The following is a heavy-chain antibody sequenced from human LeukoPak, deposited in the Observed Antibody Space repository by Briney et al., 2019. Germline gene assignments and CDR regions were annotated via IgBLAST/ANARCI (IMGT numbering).Heavy chain of an antibody. D-gene: IGHD4-23*01. CDR2: IIPIFGTA. CDR3: AGTHPPHYYGGNLCFLSY. Sequence: ASVKVSCKASGGTFSRYAISWVRQAPGQGLEWMGRIIPIFGTANYEQMFQGRVTITTDESTSTAYMELRSLRSEDTAMYYCAGTHPPHYYGGNLCFLSYWGQGTLVTVSS. V-gene: IGHV1-69*05. CDR1: GGTFSRYA. J-gene: IGHJ4*02.